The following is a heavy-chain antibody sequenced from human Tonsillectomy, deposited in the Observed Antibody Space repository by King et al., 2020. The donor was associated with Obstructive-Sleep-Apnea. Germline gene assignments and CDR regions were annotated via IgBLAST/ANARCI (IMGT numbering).Heavy chain of an antibody. CDR3: ARHRGVEDYGGYGDYFDY. D-gene: IGHD5-12*01. V-gene: IGHV4-59*08. J-gene: IGHJ4*02. CDR1: GGSINNYY. CDR2: MYYSGNT. Sequence: VQLQESGPGLVKPSETLSLTCSVSGGSINNYYWSWIRQPPGKGLEWIGYMYYSGNTNFNPSLKSQVTISADTSKLQFSLRLSSVTAADTAVYYCARHRGVEDYGGYGDYFDYWGQGTLVTVSS.